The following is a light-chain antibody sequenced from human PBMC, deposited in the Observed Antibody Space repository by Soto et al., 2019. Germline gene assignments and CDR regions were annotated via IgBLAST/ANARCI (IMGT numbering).Light chain of an antibody. Sequence: EIVLTQSPGTLSLSPVERATLSCMASQSVSSSYLAWYQQKPGQAPRLLIYGASSRATGIPDRFSGSGSGTEFTLTINSLQSEDFALYSCQHYDYWPWTFGQGTKVDIK. V-gene: IGKV3-20*01. CDR2: GAS. CDR1: QSVSSSY. CDR3: QHYDYWPWT. J-gene: IGKJ1*01.